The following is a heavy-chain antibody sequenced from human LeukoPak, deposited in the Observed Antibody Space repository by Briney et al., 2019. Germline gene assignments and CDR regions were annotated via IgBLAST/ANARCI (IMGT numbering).Heavy chain of an antibody. Sequence: GGSLRLSCAASGFTFSSYAMHWFRQAPCKGLEWVAVISYDGSNKYYADSVKGRFTISRDNSKNTLYLQMNSLRAEDTAVYYCAREWELLTYYYGMDVWGQGTTVTVSS. D-gene: IGHD1-26*01. CDR1: GFTFSSYA. CDR2: ISYDGSNK. CDR3: AREWELLTYYYGMDV. J-gene: IGHJ6*02. V-gene: IGHV3-30-3*01.